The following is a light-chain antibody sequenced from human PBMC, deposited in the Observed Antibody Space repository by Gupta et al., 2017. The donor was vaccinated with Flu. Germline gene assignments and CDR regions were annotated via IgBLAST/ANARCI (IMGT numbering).Light chain of an antibody. CDR2: GAS. V-gene: IGKV3-20*01. J-gene: IGKJ1*01. CDR1: QSVSSSY. Sequence: IVLTQSPGTLSLSPGERATLSCRASQSVSSSYLAWYQQKPGQAPRLLIYGASSRATGIPDRFSGSGSGTDFTLTISSLEPEDFAVYYCQQDGSSPVTFGQGTKVEIK. CDR3: QQDGSSPVT.